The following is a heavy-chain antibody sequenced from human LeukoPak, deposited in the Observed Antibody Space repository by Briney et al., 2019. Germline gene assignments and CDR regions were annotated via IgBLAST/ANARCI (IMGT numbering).Heavy chain of an antibody. J-gene: IGHJ4*02. D-gene: IGHD3-9*01. CDR1: GFTFGDYA. CDR3: TTQMSQYYDILTGPFDY. Sequence: GGSLRLSCTASGFTFGDYAMSWVRQAPGKGLEWVGFIRSKAYGGTTEYAASVKGRITISRDDSKSIAYLQMNSLKTEDTAVYYCTTQMSQYYDILTGPFDYWGQGTLVTVSS. CDR2: IRSKAYGGTT. V-gene: IGHV3-49*04.